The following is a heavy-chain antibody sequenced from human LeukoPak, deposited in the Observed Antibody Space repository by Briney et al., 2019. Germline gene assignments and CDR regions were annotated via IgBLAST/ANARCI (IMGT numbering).Heavy chain of an antibody. J-gene: IGHJ5*02. V-gene: IGHV3-23*01. Sequence: GGSLRLSCAASGFSFSSFAMTWVRQAPGTGLEWVSSITGGHYATYNTDSVKGRFTISRDNTKNTLYLQMNSLRADDTDIYYCTKDPNGDYIGAFDPWGQGTLVTVSS. CDR3: TKDPNGDYIGAFDP. CDR1: GFSFSSFA. CDR2: ITGGHYAT. D-gene: IGHD4-17*01.